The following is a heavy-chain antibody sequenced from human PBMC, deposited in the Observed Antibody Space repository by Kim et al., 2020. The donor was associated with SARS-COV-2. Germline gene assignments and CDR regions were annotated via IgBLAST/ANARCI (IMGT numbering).Heavy chain of an antibody. CDR2: ICYDGSNK. J-gene: IGHJ6*02. D-gene: IGHD5-18*01. CDR3: ARDTGYSYANNYYGMDV. Sequence: GGSLRLSCAASGFTFSSYGMHWVRQAPGKGLEWVAVICYDGSNKYYADSVKGRFTISRDNSKNTLYLQMNSLRAEDTAVYYCARDTGYSYANNYYGMDVWGQGATVTVSS. CDR1: GFTFSSYG. V-gene: IGHV3-33*01.